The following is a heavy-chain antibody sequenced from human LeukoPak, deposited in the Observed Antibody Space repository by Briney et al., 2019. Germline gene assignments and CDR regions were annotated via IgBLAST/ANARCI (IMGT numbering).Heavy chain of an antibody. CDR3: ARVGMGWDTGYFDW. Sequence: ASVQVSCQASGHPFTAYYMHWVRQAPGPGLEWMGWVNPNPGGRNYAQRLQGRVTMPSDTSTSTVYMELSSLRSDDTAVYYCARVGMGWDTGYFDWWGEGTLVTASS. CDR1: GHPFTAYY. D-gene: IGHD6-19*01. V-gene: IGHV1-2*02. CDR2: VNPNPGGR. J-gene: IGHJ4*02.